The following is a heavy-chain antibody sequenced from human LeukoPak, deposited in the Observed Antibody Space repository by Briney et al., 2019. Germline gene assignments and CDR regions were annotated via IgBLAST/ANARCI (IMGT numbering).Heavy chain of an antibody. CDR2: IYYSGST. Sequence: SETLSLTCTVSGGSISSYYWSWIRQPPGKGLEWIGYIYYSGSTNYNPSLKSRVTISVDTSKNQFSLKLSSVTAADTAVYYCARVLNLYCSSTSCYKNAFDIWGQGTMVTVSS. V-gene: IGHV4-59*01. CDR1: GGSISSYY. J-gene: IGHJ3*02. CDR3: ARVLNLYCSSTSCYKNAFDI. D-gene: IGHD2-2*02.